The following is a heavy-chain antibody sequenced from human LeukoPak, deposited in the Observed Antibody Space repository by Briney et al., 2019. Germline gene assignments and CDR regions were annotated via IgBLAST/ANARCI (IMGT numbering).Heavy chain of an antibody. J-gene: IGHJ4*02. CDR2: TSGSGGST. V-gene: IGHV3-23*01. Sequence: GGSLRLSCAASGFTFSSYAMSWVRQAPGKGLEWVSATSGSGGSTYYADSVKGRFTISRDNSKNTLYLQMNSLRAEDTAVYYCARVPGFGELENYFDYWGQGTLVTVSS. CDR3: ARVPGFGELENYFDY. CDR1: GFTFSSYA. D-gene: IGHD3-10*01.